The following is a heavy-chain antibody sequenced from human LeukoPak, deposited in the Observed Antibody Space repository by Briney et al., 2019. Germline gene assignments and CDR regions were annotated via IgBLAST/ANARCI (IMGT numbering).Heavy chain of an antibody. J-gene: IGHJ6*03. Sequence: PGGSLRLSCAASGFNFSSYSMNWVRQAPGKGLEWVSSISSSSSYIYYADSVKGRFTISRDNAKNSLYLQMDSLRAEDTAVYYCARGLDIVVVPAATRGPRWYMDVWGKGTTVTVSS. D-gene: IGHD2-2*03. V-gene: IGHV3-21*01. CDR1: GFNFSSYS. CDR3: ARGLDIVVVPAATRGPRWYMDV. CDR2: ISSSSSYI.